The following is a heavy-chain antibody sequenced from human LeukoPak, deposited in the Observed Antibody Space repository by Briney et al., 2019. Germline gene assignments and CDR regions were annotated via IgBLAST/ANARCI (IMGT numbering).Heavy chain of an antibody. D-gene: IGHD6-19*01. V-gene: IGHV3-23*01. CDR2: ISGSGGST. J-gene: IGHJ4*02. CDR3: ARDLGSGWNFDY. Sequence: GGSLRLSCAASGFTFSSYAMSWVRQAPGKGLEWVSAISGSGGSTYYADSVKGRFTISRDNSKNTLYLQMNSLRAEDTAVYYCARDLGSGWNFDYWGQGTLVTVSS. CDR1: GFTFSSYA.